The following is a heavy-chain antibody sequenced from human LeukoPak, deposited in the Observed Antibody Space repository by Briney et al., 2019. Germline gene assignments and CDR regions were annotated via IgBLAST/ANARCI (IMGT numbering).Heavy chain of an antibody. V-gene: IGHV1-69*13. CDR3: ARDRHYYGSGSYYSHFDY. CDR1: GGTFTSYA. CDR2: IIPIFGTA. Sequence: SVKVSCKASGGTFTSYAISWVRQAPGQGLEWMGGIIPIFGTANYAQKFQGRVTITADESTSTAYMELSSLRSEDTAVYYCARDRHYYGSGSYYSHFDYWGQGTLVTVSS. D-gene: IGHD3-10*01. J-gene: IGHJ4*02.